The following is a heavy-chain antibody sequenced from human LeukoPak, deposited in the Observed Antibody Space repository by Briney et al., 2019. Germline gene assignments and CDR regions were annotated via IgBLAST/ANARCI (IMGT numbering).Heavy chain of an antibody. V-gene: IGHV4-39*07. CDR3: ASEASGYSSGWHGFYYYYYYMDV. CDR1: GGSISSSSYY. J-gene: IGHJ6*03. CDR2: IYYSGST. Sequence: SETLSLTCTVSGGSISSSSYYWGWIRQPPGKGLEWIGSIYYSGSTYYNPSLKSRVTISVDTSKNQFSLKLSSVTAADTAVYYCASEASGYSSGWHGFYYYYYYMDVWGKGTTVTVSS. D-gene: IGHD6-19*01.